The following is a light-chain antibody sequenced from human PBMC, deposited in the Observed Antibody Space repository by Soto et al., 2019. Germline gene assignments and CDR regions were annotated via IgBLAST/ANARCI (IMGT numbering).Light chain of an antibody. CDR2: AAS. J-gene: IGKJ5*01. V-gene: IGKV1-39*01. Sequence: DLQMTQSPSSLPASVVARVTVTCRASQSIRGYLNWYQHKPGTAPKLLIYAASSLQSGVPSRFSGSGSGTDFTLTISSLQPEEFATYYCKQSYSTPPTVGQGTRLEIK. CDR3: KQSYSTPPT. CDR1: QSIRGY.